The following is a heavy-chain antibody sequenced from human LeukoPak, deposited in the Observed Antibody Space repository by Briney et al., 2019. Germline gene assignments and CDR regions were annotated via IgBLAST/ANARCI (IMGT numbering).Heavy chain of an antibody. J-gene: IGHJ6*02. CDR3: AKGVVAATNAAYYGMDV. CDR1: GFTFSNYG. CDR2: ISYDESDK. V-gene: IGHV3-30*18. Sequence: GGSLRLTCATSGFTFSNYGMHWVRQAPGKGLEWVAVISYDESDKYYADSVKGRFTISRDNSKNTLYLQMNSLRPEDTAVYYCAKGVVAATNAAYYGMDVWGQGTTVTVSS. D-gene: IGHD2-15*01.